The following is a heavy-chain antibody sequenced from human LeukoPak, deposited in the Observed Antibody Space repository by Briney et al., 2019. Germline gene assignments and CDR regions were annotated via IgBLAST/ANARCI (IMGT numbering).Heavy chain of an antibody. V-gene: IGHV3-21*01. Sequence: GGSLRLSCAASGFTFSSYSMNWVRQGPGKGLERVSSISRTSNYIYYADSVKGRFTISRDNAKNSLYLQMNSLRAEDTAVYYCARVEESASFDPWGQGTLVTVSS. CDR1: GFTFSSYS. CDR2: ISRTSNYI. D-gene: IGHD3-3*01. CDR3: ARVEESASFDP. J-gene: IGHJ5*02.